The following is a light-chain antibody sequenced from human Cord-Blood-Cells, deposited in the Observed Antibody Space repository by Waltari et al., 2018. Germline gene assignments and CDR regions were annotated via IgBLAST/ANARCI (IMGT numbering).Light chain of an antibody. CDR1: SIDSACVNY. CDR3: SSYTSSLFG. J-gene: IGLJ1*01. CDR2: DVS. V-gene: IGLV2-14*01. Sequence: QSALTQPASVSRSPGQSITIPCTGTSIDSACVNYVSWYQQHPGKAHKRMIYDVSNRPSGVSNRFSGSKSGNTASLTISGLQAEDEADYYCSSYTSSLFGFGTGTKVTVL.